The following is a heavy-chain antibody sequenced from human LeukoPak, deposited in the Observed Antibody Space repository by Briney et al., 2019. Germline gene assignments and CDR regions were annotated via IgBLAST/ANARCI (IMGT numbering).Heavy chain of an antibody. CDR3: ARDLVAGSGSLDY. V-gene: IGHV3-74*01. D-gene: IGHD3-10*01. J-gene: IGHJ4*02. Sequence: GGSLRLSCAASGFILTNHWMHWVRQAPGKGLVWVSRIRTDGHDTSYADSVKGRFTISRDNAKNTLYLQINSLRDEDTAVYYCARDLVAGSGSLDYWGQGTLVTVSS. CDR2: IRTDGHDT. CDR1: GFILTNHW.